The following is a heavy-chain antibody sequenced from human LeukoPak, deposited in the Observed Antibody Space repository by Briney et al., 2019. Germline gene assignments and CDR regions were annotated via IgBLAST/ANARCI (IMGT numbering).Heavy chain of an antibody. Sequence: GASVKVSCKASGGTFSSYAISWVRQAPGQGLEWMGGIIPIFGTANYAQKFQGRVTITTDESTSTAYMELSSLRSEDTAVYYCARDRGGGVVPAAIGYYFDYWGQGTLVTVSS. CDR3: ARDRGGGVVPAAIGYYFDY. J-gene: IGHJ4*02. CDR1: GGTFSSYA. CDR2: IIPIFGTA. D-gene: IGHD2-2*01. V-gene: IGHV1-69*05.